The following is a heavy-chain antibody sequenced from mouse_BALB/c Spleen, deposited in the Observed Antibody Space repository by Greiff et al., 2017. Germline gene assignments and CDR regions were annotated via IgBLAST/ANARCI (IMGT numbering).Heavy chain of an antibody. CDR1: GYSITSDYA. J-gene: IGHJ3*01. V-gene: IGHV3-2*02. CDR3: ARGGNSPWFAY. Sequence: EVKVEESGPGLVKPSQSLSLTCTVTGYSITSDYAWNWIRQFPGNKLEWMGYISYSGSTSYNPSLKSRISITRDTSKNQFFLQLNSVTTEDTATYYCARGGNSPWFAYWGQGTLVTVSA. D-gene: IGHD2-1*01. CDR2: ISYSGST.